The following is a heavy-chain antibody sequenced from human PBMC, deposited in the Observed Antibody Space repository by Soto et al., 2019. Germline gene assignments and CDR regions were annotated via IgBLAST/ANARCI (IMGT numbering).Heavy chain of an antibody. CDR2: IFYSGST. D-gene: IGHD3-10*01. J-gene: IGHJ4*02. CDR1: GCSISSGGYF. CDR3: ARDLGTFVFDY. Sequence: QVPLQEAGPGLVKPSQTLSLTCTVSGCSISSGGYFWHWIRQPPGKGLEWIGYIFYSGSTLYNLSLKSRVAISVDTSKNQFSLKLTSVTAADTAVYYCARDLGTFVFDYWGQGTLVTVSS. V-gene: IGHV4-31*03.